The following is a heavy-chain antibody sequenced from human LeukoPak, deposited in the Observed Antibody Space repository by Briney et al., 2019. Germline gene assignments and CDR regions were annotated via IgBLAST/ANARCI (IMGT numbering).Heavy chain of an antibody. CDR2: IWYDGSNK. CDR3: ARVVPAAMMPGDAFDI. CDR1: GFTFSSYG. Sequence: GGPLRLSCAASGFTFSSYGMHWVRQAPGKGLEGVAVIWYDGSNKYYADSVKGRFTISRDNSRNTLYLQMNSLRAEDTAVYYCARVVPAAMMPGDAFDIWGQGTMVTVSS. D-gene: IGHD2-2*01. J-gene: IGHJ3*02. V-gene: IGHV3-33*01.